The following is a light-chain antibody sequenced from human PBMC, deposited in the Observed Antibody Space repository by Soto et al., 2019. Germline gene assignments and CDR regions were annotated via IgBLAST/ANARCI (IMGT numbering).Light chain of an antibody. CDR3: QSYDSSLSAFYV. J-gene: IGLJ1*01. Sequence: QAVVTQPPSVSGAPGQRVTISCTGSSSNIGAGYDVHWYQQLPGTAPKLLIYGNSNQPSGVPDRFSGSKSGTSASLAITGLQAEDEADYYCQSYDSSLSAFYVFGTGTKLTVL. CDR2: GNS. V-gene: IGLV1-40*01. CDR1: SSNIGAGYD.